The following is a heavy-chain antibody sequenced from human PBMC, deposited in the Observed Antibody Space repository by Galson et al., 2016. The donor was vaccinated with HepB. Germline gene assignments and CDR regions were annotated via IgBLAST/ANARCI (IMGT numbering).Heavy chain of an antibody. J-gene: IGHJ4*02. CDR2: ISSLGDIQ. CDR3: ARDGMGRGSGSYSAFDY. CDR1: GFIFSNYA. Sequence: SLRLSCAATGFIFSNYAMHWVRQAPGKGLEWVATISSLGDIQYYADSVKGRFANSRDNSNNILYLLLNSLRAEDTAVYYCARDGMGRGSGSYSAFDYWGQGTLVTVSS. V-gene: IGHV3-30*09. D-gene: IGHD1-26*01.